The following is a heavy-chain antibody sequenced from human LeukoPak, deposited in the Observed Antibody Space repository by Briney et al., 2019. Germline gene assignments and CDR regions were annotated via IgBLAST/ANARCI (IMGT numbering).Heavy chain of an antibody. J-gene: IGHJ4*02. D-gene: IGHD6-19*01. Sequence: ASVEVSCKASGYTFSSYYIHWVRQAPGQGLEWMGIINPDSGNTDYAQRFQGRVTMTTDTSTSTAYMELRSLRSDDAAVYYCAIGPADSSGWFRVSVFDYWGQGTLVTVSS. V-gene: IGHV1-46*01. CDR2: INPDSGNT. CDR1: GYTFSSYY. CDR3: AIGPADSSGWFRVSVFDY.